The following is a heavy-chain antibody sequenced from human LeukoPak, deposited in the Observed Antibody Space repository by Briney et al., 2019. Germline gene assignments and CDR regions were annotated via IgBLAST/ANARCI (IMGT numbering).Heavy chain of an antibody. CDR1: GFTFSSYA. CDR2: ISGSGGST. D-gene: IGHD6-13*01. V-gene: IGHV3-23*01. J-gene: IGHJ4*02. CDR3: ARDSPLPRGSSWEVGYFDY. Sequence: LPGGSLRLSCAASGFTFSSYAMSWVRQAPGKGLEWVSAISGSGGSTYYADSVKGRFTISRDNSKNTLYLQMNSLRAEDTAVYYCARDSPLPRGSSWEVGYFDYWGQGTLVTVSS.